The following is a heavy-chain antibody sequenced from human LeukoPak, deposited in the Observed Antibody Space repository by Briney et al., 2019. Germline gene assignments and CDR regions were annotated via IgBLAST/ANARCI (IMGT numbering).Heavy chain of an antibody. CDR2: ISWNSGSI. Sequence: PGRSLRLSCAASGFTFDDYAMHWVRQAPGKGLEWVSGISWNSGSIGYADSVKGRFTISRDNAKNSLYLQMNSLRAEDTALYYCAKDIRSSGWSTPFDYWGQGTLVTVSS. CDR3: AKDIRSSGWSTPFDY. J-gene: IGHJ4*02. D-gene: IGHD6-19*01. CDR1: GFTFDDYA. V-gene: IGHV3-9*01.